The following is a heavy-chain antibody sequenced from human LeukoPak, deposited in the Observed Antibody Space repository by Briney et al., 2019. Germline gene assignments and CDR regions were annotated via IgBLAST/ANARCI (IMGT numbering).Heavy chain of an antibody. V-gene: IGHV3-48*04. J-gene: IGHJ4*02. Sequence: PGGSLRLSCAASGFSFSSYWMNWVRQAPGKGLEWVSYISSSDSTIYYAASVKGRFTISRDNAKNSLYLQMNSLRAEDTRVYYWSRLGRDFCGSGAHFDYWGQGTLVTVSS. CDR1: GFSFSSYW. D-gene: IGHD3-10*01. CDR3: SRLGRDFCGSGAHFDY. CDR2: ISSSDSTI.